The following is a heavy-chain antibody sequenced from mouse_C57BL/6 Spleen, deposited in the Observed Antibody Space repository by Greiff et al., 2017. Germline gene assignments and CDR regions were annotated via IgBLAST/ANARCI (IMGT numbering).Heavy chain of an antibody. CDR1: GYAFSSSW. D-gene: IGHD1-1*01. CDR3: AREEDYYGSSYGNYFDY. J-gene: IGHJ2*01. CDR2: IYPGDGDT. V-gene: IGHV1-82*01. Sequence: QVQLMQSGPELVKPGASVKLSCKASGYAFSSSWMNWVKQRPGKGLEWIGRIYPGDGDTNYNGKFKGKATLTADKSSSTAYMQLSSLTSEDSAVYFCAREEDYYGSSYGNYFDYWGQGTTLTVSS.